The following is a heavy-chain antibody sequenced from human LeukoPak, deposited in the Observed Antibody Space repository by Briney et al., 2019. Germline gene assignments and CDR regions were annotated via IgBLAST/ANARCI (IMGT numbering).Heavy chain of an antibody. D-gene: IGHD3-10*02. Sequence: SQTLSLTCTVSGGSISSGDYYWSWIRQPPGKGLEWIGYIYYSGSTYYNPSLKSRVTISVDTSKNQFSLKLSPVHAADTPVYYCASDRLRVFGGRGGNWFDLWGQGTLVTVSS. CDR2: IYYSGST. J-gene: IGHJ5*02. V-gene: IGHV4-30-4*08. CDR3: ASDRLRVFGGRGGNWFDL. CDR1: GGSISSGDYY.